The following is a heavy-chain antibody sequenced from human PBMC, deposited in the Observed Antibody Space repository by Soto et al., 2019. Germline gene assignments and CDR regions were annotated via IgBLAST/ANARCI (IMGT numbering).Heavy chain of an antibody. D-gene: IGHD1-26*01. Sequence: QITLKESGPTLVKPTQTLTLTCTFSGFSLSTSGVGVGWIRQPPGKALEWLALIYWNDDKRYSPSLKSRLTITKDSSKNQVVRTMTNIDPVDTATYYCAHSVGAIPFDYWGQGTLVTVSS. CDR3: AHSVGAIPFDY. V-gene: IGHV2-5*01. CDR1: GFSLSTSGVG. CDR2: IYWNDDK. J-gene: IGHJ4*02.